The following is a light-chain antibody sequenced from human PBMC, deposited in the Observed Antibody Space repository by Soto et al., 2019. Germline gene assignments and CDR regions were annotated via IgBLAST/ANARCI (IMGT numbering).Light chain of an antibody. CDR2: GVS. J-gene: IGKJ1*01. V-gene: IGKV3-20*01. CDR3: QQYSRSPWT. Sequence: EIVLTQSPGTLSLSPGERVTLSCRASQTVSRSELAWYQQRLGQAPRLLIYGVSRRATGIPDRFSGSGSETDFSLTISRLEPEDFAVYYCQQYSRSPWTFGPGAKVEIK. CDR1: QTVSRSE.